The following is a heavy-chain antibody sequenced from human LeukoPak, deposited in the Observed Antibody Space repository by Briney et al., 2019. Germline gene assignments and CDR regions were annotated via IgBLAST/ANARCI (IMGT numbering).Heavy chain of an antibody. CDR1: GFTFSNYL. D-gene: IGHD1-26*01. J-gene: IGHJ4*02. V-gene: IGHV3-7*01. CDR2: IKLDGSEK. CDR3: ARGRATWDC. Sequence: GGSLRLSCGASGFTFSNYLMSWVRQAPGKGLEWVASIKLDGSEKTYVDSAKGRFTISRDNAKSSLYLQMSSLRAEDTAVYFCARGRATWDCWGQGSLVTVSS.